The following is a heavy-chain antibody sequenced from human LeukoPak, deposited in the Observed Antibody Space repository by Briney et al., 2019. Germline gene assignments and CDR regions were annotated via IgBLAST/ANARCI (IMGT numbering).Heavy chain of an antibody. CDR3: TRRESDTMIVVANPFDY. V-gene: IGHV3-73*01. J-gene: IGHJ4*02. CDR2: IRSKTNSYAT. CDR1: GFNFSGSV. D-gene: IGHD3-22*01. Sequence: GGSLRLSCAASGFNFSGSVMHWVRQASGKGLEWVGRIRSKTNSYATVYAASVKGRFTITRGDSKNTAYLQMNSLKTEDTAVYYCTRRESDTMIVVANPFDYWGQGTLVTVSS.